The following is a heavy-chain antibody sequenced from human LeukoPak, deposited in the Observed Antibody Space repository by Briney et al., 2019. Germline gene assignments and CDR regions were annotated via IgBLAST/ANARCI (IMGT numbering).Heavy chain of an antibody. CDR2: IYYSGST. Sequence: SETLSLTCTVSGGSISSSSYYWGWIRQPPGKGLEWIGSIYYSGSTYYNPSLKSRVTISVDTSKNQFSLKLSSVTAADTAVYYCARVHSSSWYYYYYYYMDVWGKGTTVTVSS. D-gene: IGHD6-13*01. V-gene: IGHV4-39*07. J-gene: IGHJ6*03. CDR1: GGSISSSSYY. CDR3: ARVHSSSWYYYYYYYMDV.